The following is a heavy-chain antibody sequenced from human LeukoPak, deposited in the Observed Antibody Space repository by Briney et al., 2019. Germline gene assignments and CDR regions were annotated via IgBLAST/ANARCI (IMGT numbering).Heavy chain of an antibody. V-gene: IGHV5-51*01. CDR1: GYSFTSYW. CDR3: ARQAEMATIDY. CDR2: VYPGDSDT. D-gene: IGHD5-24*01. Sequence: GESLKISCKGSGYSFTSYWVGWVRQMPGKGLEWMGFVYPGDSDTRYSPSFQGQVTISADNSINTAYLQWSSLKASDTAIYYCARQAEMATIDYWGQGTLVTASS. J-gene: IGHJ4*02.